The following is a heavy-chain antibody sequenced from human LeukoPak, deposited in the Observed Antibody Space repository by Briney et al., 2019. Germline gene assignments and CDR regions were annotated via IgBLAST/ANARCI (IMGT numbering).Heavy chain of an antibody. D-gene: IGHD3-3*01. CDR3: TTAYDFWSGYPTAFDY. Sequence: GGSLRLSCAASGFTFSNAWMSWVRQAPGKGLEWVGRIKSKTDGGTTDYAAPVKGRFTISRDESKNTLYLQMNSLKTEDTAVYYCTTAYDFWSGYPTAFDYWGQGTLVTVSS. J-gene: IGHJ4*02. CDR1: GFTFSNAW. CDR2: IKSKTDGGTT. V-gene: IGHV3-15*01.